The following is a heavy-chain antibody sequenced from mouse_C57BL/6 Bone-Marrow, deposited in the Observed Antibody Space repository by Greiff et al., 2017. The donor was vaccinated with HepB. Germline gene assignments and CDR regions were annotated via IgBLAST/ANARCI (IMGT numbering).Heavy chain of an antibody. CDR3: AILYDGYPYAMDY. D-gene: IGHD2-3*01. V-gene: IGHV1-81*01. J-gene: IGHJ4*01. CDR2: IYPRSGNT. Sequence: VQLQESGAELARPGASVKLSCKASGYTFTSYGISWVKQRTGQGLEWIGEIYPRSGNTYYNEKFKGKATLTADKSSSTAYMELRSLTSEDSAVYCCAILYDGYPYAMDYWGQGTSVTVSS. CDR1: GYTFTSYG.